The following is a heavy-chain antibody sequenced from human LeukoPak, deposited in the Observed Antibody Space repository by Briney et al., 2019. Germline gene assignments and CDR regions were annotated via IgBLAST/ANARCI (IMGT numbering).Heavy chain of an antibody. CDR2: VSGGGATT. Sequence: GGSLRLSCAASGFTFSDYPMSWVRQAPGKGLEWVSTVSGGGATTYYADSVKGRFTISRDNSKNTLYLQMNSLRAEDTAVYYCAREGDSRDGYNSAYYFDYWGQGTLVTVSS. J-gene: IGHJ4*02. D-gene: IGHD5-24*01. CDR1: GFTFSDYP. CDR3: AREGDSRDGYNSAYYFDY. V-gene: IGHV3-23*01.